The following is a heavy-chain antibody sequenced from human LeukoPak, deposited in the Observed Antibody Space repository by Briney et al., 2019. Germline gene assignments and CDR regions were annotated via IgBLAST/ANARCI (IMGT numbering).Heavy chain of an antibody. Sequence: PGGSLRLSCAASGFTFSSYEMNWVRQAPGKGLEWVSYISSSSSTIYYADSVKGRFTISRDNAKNSLYLQMNSLRAEDTAVYYCARDPSNPRYYGDYVYWGQGTLVTVSS. CDR3: ARDPSNPRYYGDYVY. J-gene: IGHJ4*02. D-gene: IGHD4-17*01. CDR2: ISSSSSTI. CDR1: GFTFSSYE. V-gene: IGHV3-48*01.